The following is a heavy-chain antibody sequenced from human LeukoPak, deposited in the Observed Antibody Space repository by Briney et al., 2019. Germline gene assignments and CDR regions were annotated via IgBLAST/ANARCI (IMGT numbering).Heavy chain of an antibody. Sequence: SETLSLTCTVSGGSISSYYWSWIRQPPGKGLEWIGYIYYSGSTNYNPSLKSRVSISVDTSKDQFSLKLSSVTAADTAEYYCARHARQCELHPDHFDYWGQGTLVTVSS. D-gene: IGHD1-26*01. CDR1: GGSISSYY. CDR2: IYYSGST. J-gene: IGHJ4*02. V-gene: IGHV4-59*08. CDR3: ARHARQCELHPDHFDY.